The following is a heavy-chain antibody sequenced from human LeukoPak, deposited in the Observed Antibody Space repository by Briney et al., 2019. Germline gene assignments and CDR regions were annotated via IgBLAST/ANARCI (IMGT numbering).Heavy chain of an antibody. Sequence: GGSLRLSCAASGFTFSSYAMSWVRQAPGKGLEWVSAISGSGGSTYYADSVKGRFTISRDNAKNSLYLQMNSLRAEDTAVYYCASLGFYDFWSGKPFDYWGQGTPVTVSS. CDR3: ASLGFYDFWSGKPFDY. D-gene: IGHD3-3*01. V-gene: IGHV3-23*01. CDR2: ISGSGGST. CDR1: GFTFSSYA. J-gene: IGHJ4*02.